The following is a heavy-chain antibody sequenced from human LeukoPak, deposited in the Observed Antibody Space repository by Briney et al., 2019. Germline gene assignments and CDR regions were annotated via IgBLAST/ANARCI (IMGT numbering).Heavy chain of an antibody. CDR2: IKQDGSEK. J-gene: IGHJ4*02. V-gene: IGHV3-7*01. D-gene: IGHD3-22*01. CDR3: AKKKYYYDNSGYSYFDY. Sequence: GGSLRLSCAASGFTFSTYWMSWVRQAPGKGLEWVANIKQDGSEKYYVDSVKGRFTISRDNAKNSLYLQMNSLRAEDTAVYYCAKKKYYYDNSGYSYFDYWGQGTLVTVSS. CDR1: GFTFSTYW.